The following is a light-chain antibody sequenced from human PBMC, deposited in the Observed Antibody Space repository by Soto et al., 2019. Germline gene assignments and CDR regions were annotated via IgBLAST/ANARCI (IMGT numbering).Light chain of an antibody. CDR3: QQYNSYSVYT. V-gene: IGKV1-5*01. CDR2: DAS. J-gene: IGKJ2*01. CDR1: QSISSW. Sequence: DIQMTQSPSTLSASVGGRVTITCRASQSISSWLAWYQQKPGKAPKLLIYDASSLESGVPSRFSGSGSGTEFTLTISSLQPDDFATYYCQQYNSYSVYTFGQGTKLEIK.